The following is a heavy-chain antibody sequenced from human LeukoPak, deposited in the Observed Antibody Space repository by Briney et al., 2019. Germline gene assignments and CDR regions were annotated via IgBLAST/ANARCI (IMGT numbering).Heavy chain of an antibody. V-gene: IGHV3-23*01. CDR1: GFTFSSYA. J-gene: IGHJ4*02. Sequence: PGGSLRLSCAASGFTFSSYAMSWVRQAPGKGLEWVSAISGSGGSTYYADSVKGRLTISRDNSKNTLYLQMNSLRAEDTAVYYCAKSPAGGSTEPPNYFDYWGQGTLVTVSS. CDR2: ISGSGGST. D-gene: IGHD1-26*01. CDR3: AKSPAGGSTEPPNYFDY.